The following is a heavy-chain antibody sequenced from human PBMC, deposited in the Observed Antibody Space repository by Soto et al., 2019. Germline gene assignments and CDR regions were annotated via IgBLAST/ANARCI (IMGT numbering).Heavy chain of an antibody. D-gene: IGHD6-19*01. J-gene: IGHJ4*02. V-gene: IGHV3-23*01. CDR3: AKNEGYSSGWYLD. CDR2: ISGSGGST. CDR1: GFTFSSYG. Sequence: EVQQLESGGGLVQPGGSLRLSCAASGFTFSSYGMSWVRQAPGKGLEWVSAISGSGGSTYNADSVKGRFTISRDNYKHRLYLQMNSLRAEDTAVYYCAKNEGYSSGWYLDWGQGTLVTVSS.